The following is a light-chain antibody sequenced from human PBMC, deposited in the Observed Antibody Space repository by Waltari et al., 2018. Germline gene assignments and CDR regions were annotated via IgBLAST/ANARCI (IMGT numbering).Light chain of an antibody. CDR1: QSVSKY. CDR2: DAS. J-gene: IGKJ1*01. CDR3: QKYGTLPAT. Sequence: EIVLTQSPGTLSLSPGERATLSCRASQSVSKYLAWYQQKPGQAPRLLIYDASTRATAIPDRFSATGWGTDFSLSISRLEPEDFAVYYCQKYGTLPATFGQGTKVQMK. V-gene: IGKV3-20*01.